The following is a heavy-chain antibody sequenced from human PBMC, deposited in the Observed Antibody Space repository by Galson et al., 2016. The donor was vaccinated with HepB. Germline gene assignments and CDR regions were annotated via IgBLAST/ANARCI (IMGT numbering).Heavy chain of an antibody. CDR1: GSTFSRSW. Sequence: SLRLSCAVSGSTFSRSWMTWVRQIPGTGLEWVANINQDGNEKYYVDSVKGRFTISRDNAKNSLYLQMNTLRAEDTAVYYCARDYYRSADYWGQGTLVTVSS. J-gene: IGHJ4*02. D-gene: IGHD3-22*01. CDR3: ARDYYRSADY. V-gene: IGHV3-7*01. CDR2: INQDGNEK.